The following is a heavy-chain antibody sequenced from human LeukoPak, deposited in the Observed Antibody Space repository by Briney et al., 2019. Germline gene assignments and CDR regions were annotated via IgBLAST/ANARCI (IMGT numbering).Heavy chain of an antibody. CDR2: IYYSGST. CDR3: ARAPIAAAAYYYYGMDV. D-gene: IGHD6-13*01. V-gene: IGHV4-59*01. Sequence: SETLSLTCTVSGGSISSYYWSWIRQPPGKGLEWIGYIYYSGSTNYNPSLKSRVTISVNTSKNQFSLKLSSVTAADTAVYYCARAPIAAAAYYYYGMDVWGQGTTVTVSS. CDR1: GGSISSYY. J-gene: IGHJ6*02.